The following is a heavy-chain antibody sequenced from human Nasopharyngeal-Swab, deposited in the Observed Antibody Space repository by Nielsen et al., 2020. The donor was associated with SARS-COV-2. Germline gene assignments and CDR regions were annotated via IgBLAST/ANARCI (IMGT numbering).Heavy chain of an antibody. V-gene: IGHV3-15*07. CDR2: IKSKTDGGTT. CDR3: AKANSRFSSGWDY. J-gene: IGHJ4*02. D-gene: IGHD3-22*01. CDR1: GFTFSNAW. Sequence: GGSLRLSCAASGFTFSNAWMNWVRQAPGKGLEWVGRIKSKTDGGTTDYAAPVKGRFTISRDDSKNTLYLQMNSLRAEDTAVYYCAKANSRFSSGWDYWGQGTLVTVSS.